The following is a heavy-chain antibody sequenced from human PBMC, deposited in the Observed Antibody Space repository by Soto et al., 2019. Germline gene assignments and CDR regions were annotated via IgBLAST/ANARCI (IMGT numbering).Heavy chain of an antibody. CDR3: AKLPQYETLTGYLNYFDY. Sequence: PGGSLRLSCAASGFTFSSYAMHWVRQAPGKGLEWVAVISYDGSNKYYADSVKGRFTISRDNSKNTVYLQMNSLRAEDTAVYFCAKLPQYETLTGYLNYFDYWGPGILVTVSS. J-gene: IGHJ4*02. CDR2: ISYDGSNK. CDR1: GFTFSSYA. D-gene: IGHD3-9*01. V-gene: IGHV3-30-3*01.